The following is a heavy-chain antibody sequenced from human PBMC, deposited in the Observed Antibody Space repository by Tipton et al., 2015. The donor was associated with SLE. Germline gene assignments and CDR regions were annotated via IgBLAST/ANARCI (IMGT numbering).Heavy chain of an antibody. J-gene: IGHJ4*02. CDR1: GFNFRRNW. V-gene: IGHV3-74*01. CDR3: ARDLSQYYFNS. CDR2: INSDGSST. Sequence: SLRLSCVASGFNFRRNWMHWVRQAPGKGLFWVSRINSDGSSTIYADSVKGRFTISRDNAKNTLYLQLSSLRADDTAVYFCARDLSQYYFNSWGQGTLVSVSS.